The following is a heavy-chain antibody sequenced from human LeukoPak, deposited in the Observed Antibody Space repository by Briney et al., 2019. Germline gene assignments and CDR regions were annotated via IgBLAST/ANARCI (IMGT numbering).Heavy chain of an antibody. CDR3: ARDRYSSSWYNWFDP. CDR1: GFTFDDYG. D-gene: IGHD6-13*01. J-gene: IGHJ5*02. V-gene: IGHV3-20*04. CDR2: INWNGGST. Sequence: PGGSLRLSCAASGFTFDDYGMSWVRQAPGKGLEWVSGINWNGGSTGYADSVKGRFTISRDNAKNSLYLQMNSLRAEDTAVYYCARDRYSSSWYNWFDPWGQGTLVTVSS.